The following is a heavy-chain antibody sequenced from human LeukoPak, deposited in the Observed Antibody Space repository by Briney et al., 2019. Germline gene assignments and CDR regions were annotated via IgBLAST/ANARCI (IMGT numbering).Heavy chain of an antibody. V-gene: IGHV4-39*01. Sequence: SETLSLTCTVSGGSISSSSYYWGWIRQPPGKGLEWIGSIYYSGSTYYNPSLKSRVTISVDTSKNQFSLKLSSVTAADTAVYCCARRYSGYDADAFDIWGQGTMVTVSS. CDR1: GGSISSSSYY. J-gene: IGHJ3*02. CDR2: IYYSGST. D-gene: IGHD5-12*01. CDR3: ARRYSGYDADAFDI.